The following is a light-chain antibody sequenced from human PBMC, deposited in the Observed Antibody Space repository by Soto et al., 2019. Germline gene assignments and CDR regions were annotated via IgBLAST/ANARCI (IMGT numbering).Light chain of an antibody. CDR1: SIDVGGYNY. V-gene: IGLV2-14*01. J-gene: IGLJ2*01. CDR3: SSYTSSSPVV. Sequence: QSALTQPASVSGSPGQSITISCTGTSIDVGGYNYVSWYQQHPGKAPKLMIYDVSNRPSGVSNRFSGSKSGNTASLTISGLQAEDEADYYCSSYTSSSPVVFGGGTKVTVL. CDR2: DVS.